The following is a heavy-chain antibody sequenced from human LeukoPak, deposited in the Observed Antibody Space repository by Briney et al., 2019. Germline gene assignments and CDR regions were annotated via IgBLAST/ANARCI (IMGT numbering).Heavy chain of an antibody. J-gene: IGHJ6*02. D-gene: IGHD5-18*01. Sequence: PGGSLRLSCAASGFTFSSYGMHWVRQAPGKGLEWVAVISYDGSNKYYADSVKGRFTIPRDNSKNTLYLQMNSLRAEDTAVYYCAKDRGYSYGSLGMDVWGQGTTVTVSS. CDR1: GFTFSSYG. V-gene: IGHV3-30*18. CDR2: ISYDGSNK. CDR3: AKDRGYSYGSLGMDV.